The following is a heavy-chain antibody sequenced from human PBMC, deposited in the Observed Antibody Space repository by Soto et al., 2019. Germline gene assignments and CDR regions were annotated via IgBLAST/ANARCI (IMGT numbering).Heavy chain of an antibody. CDR2: INPSGGST. CDR3: ARDREYTDGYYYYMDV. CDR1: AYTFTSYY. J-gene: IGHJ6*03. Sequence: AAVKVSCQASAYTFTSYYMHWVRQAPGQGLEWMGIINPSGGSTSYAQKFQGRVTMTRDTSTSTVYMELSSLRSEDTAVYYCARDREYTDGYYYYMDVWGKGTTVTVSS. V-gene: IGHV1-46*03. D-gene: IGHD2-2*02.